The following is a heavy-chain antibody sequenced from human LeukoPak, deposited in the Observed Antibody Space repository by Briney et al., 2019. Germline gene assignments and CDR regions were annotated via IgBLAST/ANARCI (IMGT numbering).Heavy chain of an antibody. J-gene: IGHJ4*02. Sequence: ASVKVSCKASGYTFTSYSINWVRQAPGQGLEWMGWISAYNGNTNYAQKFQDRVTMTTDTSTSTAYMELRSLRSDDTAVYYCARDHSYGGKELAYWGQGTLVTVSS. CDR2: ISAYNGNT. D-gene: IGHD4-23*01. CDR3: ARDHSYGGKELAY. CDR1: GYTFTSYS. V-gene: IGHV1-18*01.